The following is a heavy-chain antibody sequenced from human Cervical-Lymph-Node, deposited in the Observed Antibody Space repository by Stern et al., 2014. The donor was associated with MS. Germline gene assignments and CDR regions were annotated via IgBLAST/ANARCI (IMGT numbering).Heavy chain of an antibody. CDR2: INAGNGNT. V-gene: IGHV1-3*01. D-gene: IGHD6-13*01. Sequence: QVQLGQSGAEVKKPGASVKVSCKASGYTFTSYALHWVRQAPGQRLEWMGWINAGNGNTKYSQKFQGRVTITRDTSASTAYMELSSLRSEDTAVYYCARESSSWVFDYWGQGTLVTVSS. J-gene: IGHJ4*02. CDR3: ARESSSWVFDY. CDR1: GYTFTSYA.